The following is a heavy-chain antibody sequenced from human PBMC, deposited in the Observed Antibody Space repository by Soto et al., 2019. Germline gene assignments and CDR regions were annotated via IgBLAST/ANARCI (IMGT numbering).Heavy chain of an antibody. CDR3: ANGRDYDTTAEFEY. Sequence: QVQLVESGGGVVQPGRSLTLSCAASGFTFSTYDIHWVRQAPGRGLEWVAGISSDGRSKYYGDSVKGRFTSSRDNSKNTVYLQMNGLRVEDTALYYCANGRDYDTTAEFEYWGQGSLVTVSS. CDR1: GFTFSTYD. D-gene: IGHD3-16*01. J-gene: IGHJ4*02. V-gene: IGHV3-30*18. CDR2: ISSDGRSK.